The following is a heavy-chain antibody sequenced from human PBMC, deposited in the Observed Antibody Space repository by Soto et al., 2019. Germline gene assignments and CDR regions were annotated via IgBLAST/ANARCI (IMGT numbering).Heavy chain of an antibody. CDR1: GFTFSSHA. D-gene: IGHD2-8*01. J-gene: IGHJ4*02. CDR3: AKEIFAAAYAATSALDL. CDR2: VDGSGGDT. Sequence: GGSLRLSCAASGFTFSSHAMGWLRQAPGAGPEWVAFVDGSGGDTSCADSVKGRFTISRDNSDNSLFLHMNSLRAEDTGRYFCAKEIFAAAYAATSALDLWGQGTLVTVSS. V-gene: IGHV3-23*01.